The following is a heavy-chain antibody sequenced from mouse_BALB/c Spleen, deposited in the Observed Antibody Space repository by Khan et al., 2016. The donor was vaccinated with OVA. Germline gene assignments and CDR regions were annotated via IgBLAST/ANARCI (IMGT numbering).Heavy chain of an antibody. Sequence: EVELVESGGGLVKPGGSLKLSCAASGFTFSTYAMSWVRQTPEKRLEWVATISSDGDYTYFPDNVTGRFTISRDNAKNTLCLQMTSLRSEDTAMYYCARAPYGNRAYWGQGTRVTVAA. J-gene: IGHJ3*01. CDR3: ARAPYGNRAY. CDR1: GFTFSTYA. CDR2: ISSDGDYT. D-gene: IGHD2-1*01. V-gene: IGHV5-9-3*01.